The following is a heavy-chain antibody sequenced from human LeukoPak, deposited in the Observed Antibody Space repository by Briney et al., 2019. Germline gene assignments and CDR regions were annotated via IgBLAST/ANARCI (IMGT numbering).Heavy chain of an antibody. J-gene: IGHJ3*02. CDR3: ARGPIWFGELLGAFDI. D-gene: IGHD3-10*01. CDR2: IWYDGSNK. Sequence: GGSLRLSCAASGFTFSSYGMHWVRQAPGKGLEWVAVIWYDGSNKYYADSVKGRFTISRDNSKNTLYLQMNSLRAEDTAVYYCARGPIWFGELLGAFDIWGQGTMVTVSS. V-gene: IGHV3-33*08. CDR1: GFTFSSYG.